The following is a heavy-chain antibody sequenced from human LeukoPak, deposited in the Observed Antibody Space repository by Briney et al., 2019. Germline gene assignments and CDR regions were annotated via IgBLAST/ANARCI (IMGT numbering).Heavy chain of an antibody. CDR3: ARVRSSSWLVGTDYYYYYGMDV. Sequence: ASVKVSCKASGYTFTNYDINWVRQATGQGLEWMGWMNPNSGNTGYAQKFQGRVTMTRNTSISTAYMELSSLRSEDTAVYYCARVRSSSWLVGTDYYYYYGMDVWGQGTTVTVSS. CDR1: GYTFTNYD. CDR2: MNPNSGNT. J-gene: IGHJ6*02. V-gene: IGHV1-8*01. D-gene: IGHD6-13*01.